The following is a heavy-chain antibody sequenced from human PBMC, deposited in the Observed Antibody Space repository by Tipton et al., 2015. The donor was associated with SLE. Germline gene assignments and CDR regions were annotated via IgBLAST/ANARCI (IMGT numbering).Heavy chain of an antibody. J-gene: IGHJ5*02. Sequence: TLSLTCTVSGGSISTYYWSWIRQPPGKGLEWIGEINHSGSTNYNPSLKSRVTISVDTSKNQFSLKLSSVTAADTAVYYCARESKVVVTNWFDPWGQGTLVTVSS. CDR2: INHSGST. V-gene: IGHV4-34*01. CDR3: ARESKVVVTNWFDP. CDR1: GGSISTYY. D-gene: IGHD3-22*01.